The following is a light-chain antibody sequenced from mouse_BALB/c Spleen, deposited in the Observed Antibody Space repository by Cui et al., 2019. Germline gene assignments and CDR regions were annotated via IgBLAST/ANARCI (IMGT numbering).Light chain of an antibody. CDR2: RTS. Sequence: ENVLTQSPAIMAASLGQNVTMTCSASSRVSSSYLHWYQQKSGASPKPLIHRTSNLASGVPASFTGSGSGTSFSLTISSVEAEDDATYYCQQWSGYPYTFGGGTKLEIK. V-gene: IGKV4-58*01. CDR1: SRVSSSY. J-gene: IGKJ2*01. CDR3: QQWSGYPYT.